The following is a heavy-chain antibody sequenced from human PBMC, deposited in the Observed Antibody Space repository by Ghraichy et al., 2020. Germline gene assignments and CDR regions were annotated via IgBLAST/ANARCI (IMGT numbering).Heavy chain of an antibody. CDR1: GGSISSGGYY. Sequence: SQTLSLTCTVSGGSISSGGYYWSWIRQHPGKGLEWIGNIYYSGSTYYNPSLKRRLTISVDTSVNQFSLKLSSVTAADTAVYYCARDYYDISGYYMLGRGAFDIWGQGTMVTVSS. J-gene: IGHJ3*02. CDR2: IYYSGST. V-gene: IGHV4-31*03. CDR3: ARDYYDISGYYMLGRGAFDI. D-gene: IGHD3-22*01.